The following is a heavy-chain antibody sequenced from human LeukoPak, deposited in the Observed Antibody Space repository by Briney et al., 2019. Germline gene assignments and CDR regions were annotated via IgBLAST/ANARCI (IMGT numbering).Heavy chain of an antibody. D-gene: IGHD1-1*01. CDR1: GFTFSSYW. CDR3: ARTGEGWYFDL. J-gene: IGHJ2*01. CDR2: VNQDGSEK. V-gene: IGHV3-7*01. Sequence: GGSLRLSCAASGFTFSSYWMNWVRQAPGKGLEWVANVNQDGSEKFYVDSVKDRFTISRDNANNSLYLHLHSLRADDTSVYYCARTGEGWYFDLWGRGTLVTVSS.